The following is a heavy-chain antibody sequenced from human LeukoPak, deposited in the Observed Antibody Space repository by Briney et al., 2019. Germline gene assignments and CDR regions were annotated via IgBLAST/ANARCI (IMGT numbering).Heavy chain of an antibody. V-gene: IGHV4-30-4*07. Sequence: SETLSLTCAVSGGSISSGGYSWSWIRQPPGKGLEWIGYIYYSGSTYYNPSLKSRVTISVDTSKNQFSLKLSSVTAADTAVYYCARVMDSYDSSGYWGDAFDIWGQGTMVTVSS. D-gene: IGHD3-22*01. CDR1: GGSISSGGYS. CDR3: ARVMDSYDSSGYWGDAFDI. CDR2: IYYSGST. J-gene: IGHJ3*02.